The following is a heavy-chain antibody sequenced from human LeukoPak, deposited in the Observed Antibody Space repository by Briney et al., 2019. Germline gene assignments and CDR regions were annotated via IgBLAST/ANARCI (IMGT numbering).Heavy chain of an antibody. V-gene: IGHV3-74*01. CDR1: GFTFSSYW. D-gene: IGHD4-23*01. CDR3: ARGRPHGNDY. J-gene: IGHJ4*02. CDR2: ISSDGSST. Sequence: GGSLRLSCAASGFTFSSYWMNWVRQAPGKGLVWVSRISSDGSSTTYADSVKGRFSISRDNAKNTLYLQMNSLRVEDTAVYYCARGRPHGNDYWGQGTLVTVSS.